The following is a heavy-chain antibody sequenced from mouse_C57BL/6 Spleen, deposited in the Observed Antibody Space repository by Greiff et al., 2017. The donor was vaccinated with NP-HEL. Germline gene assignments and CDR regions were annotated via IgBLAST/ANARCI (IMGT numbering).Heavy chain of an antibody. D-gene: IGHD2-2*01. Sequence: QVQLKQPGAELVMPGASVKLSCKASGYTFTSYWMHWVKQRPGQGLEWIGEIDPSDSYTNYNQKFKGKSTLTVDKSSSTAYMQLSSLTSEDSAVYYCARYGTMVKTCAYWGQGTLVTVSA. J-gene: IGHJ3*01. V-gene: IGHV1-69*01. CDR1: GYTFTSYW. CDR2: IDPSDSYT. CDR3: ARYGTMVKTCAY.